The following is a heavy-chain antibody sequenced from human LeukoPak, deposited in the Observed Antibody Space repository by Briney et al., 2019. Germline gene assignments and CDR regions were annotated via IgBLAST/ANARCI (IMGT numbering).Heavy chain of an antibody. CDR2: INEDGSNK. V-gene: IGHV3-7*01. CDR1: GFSFSNHY. D-gene: IGHD6-19*01. CDR3: TRVIVAVPGYFDYFDF. J-gene: IGHJ4*02. Sequence: GGSLRLSCTASGFSFSNHYMRWIRQAPGKGLEWVANINEDGSNKWHLGSVKGRFTVSRDNARNSLYLQMNSLRAEDTAVYYCTRVIVAVPGYFDYFDFWGQGVLVTVSS.